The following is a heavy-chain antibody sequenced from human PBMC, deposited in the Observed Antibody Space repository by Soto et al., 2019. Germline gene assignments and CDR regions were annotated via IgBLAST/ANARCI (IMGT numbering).Heavy chain of an antibody. CDR1: GGSISSAGFS. CDR2: IYHSGTT. D-gene: IGHD2-2*01. CDR3: ARAYQLPFMDV. V-gene: IGHV4-30-2*01. Sequence: QLQLQESGSGLVRPSQTLSLTCGVSGGSISSAGFSWNWIRQPPGKGLEWIGYIYHSGTTYYHPSLKSRVTILADRSKNQFFLNLTSVTAADTAVYYCARAYQLPFMDVWGQGTTVTVSS. J-gene: IGHJ6*01.